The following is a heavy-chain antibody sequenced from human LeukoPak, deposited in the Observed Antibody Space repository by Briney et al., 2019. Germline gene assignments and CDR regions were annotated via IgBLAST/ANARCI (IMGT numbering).Heavy chain of an antibody. CDR3: ATQQQLGPPGTDY. CDR1: GGSISSSSYY. Sequence: SETLSLTCTVSGGSISSSSYYWGWIRQPPGKGLEWIGSIYYSGSTYYNPSLKSRVTISVDTSKNQFSLKLSSVTAADTAVYYCATQQQLGPPGTDYWGQGTLVTVSS. V-gene: IGHV4-39*01. D-gene: IGHD6-13*01. CDR2: IYYSGST. J-gene: IGHJ4*02.